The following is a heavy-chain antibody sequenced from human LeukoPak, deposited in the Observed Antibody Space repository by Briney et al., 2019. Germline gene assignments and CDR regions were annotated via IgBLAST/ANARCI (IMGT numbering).Heavy chain of an antibody. J-gene: IGHJ3*01. CDR2: IPRGGDVK. CDR1: GFTISDYY. D-gene: IGHD6-13*01. CDR3: AREVGGSRAFDV. V-gene: IGHV3-11*05. Sequence: GESLTLSCAGSGFTISDYYMAWIRQAPGKGLQRISYIPRGGDVKNNADSVKGRFTISRDNDKNSLYLQMNSLTAEDTAIYYCAREVGGSRAFDVWGQGTMVTAS.